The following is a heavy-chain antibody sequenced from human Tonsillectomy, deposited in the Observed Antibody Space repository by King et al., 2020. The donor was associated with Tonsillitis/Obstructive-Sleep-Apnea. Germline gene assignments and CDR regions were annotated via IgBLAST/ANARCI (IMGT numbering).Heavy chain of an antibody. CDR1: GFTFSSYA. CDR3: ARDWGGESYEWGTGGAFDI. D-gene: IGHD1-26*01. Sequence: QLVQSGGGVVQPGRSLRLSCAASGFTFSSYAMHWVRQAPGKGLEWVAVISYDGSNKYYADSVKGRFTISRDNSKNTLYLQMNSLRAEDTAVYYWARDWGGESYEWGTGGAFDIWGQGTMVTVSS. CDR2: ISYDGSNK. V-gene: IGHV3-30*04. J-gene: IGHJ3*02.